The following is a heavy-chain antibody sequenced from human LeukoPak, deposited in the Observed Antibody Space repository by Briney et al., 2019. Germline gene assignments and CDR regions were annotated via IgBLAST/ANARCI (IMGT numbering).Heavy chain of an antibody. D-gene: IGHD5-18*01. J-gene: IGHJ2*01. CDR1: GHTFTKLW. V-gene: IGHV5-51*01. CDR3: ARQPGMTAKSWSFDL. CDR2: IHPGDSHT. Sequence: GESLKISCQGSGHTFTKLWTGWARQMPGKGLEWMGIIHPGDSHTWYSPSFQGQVTISAAKSISMAYLQWSSLKTSDTAMYFCARQPGMTAKSWSFDLWGRGTLVTVSS.